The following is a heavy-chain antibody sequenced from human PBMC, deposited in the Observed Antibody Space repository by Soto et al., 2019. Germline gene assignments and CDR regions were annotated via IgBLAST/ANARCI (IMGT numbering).Heavy chain of an antibody. CDR1: GGTFSSYA. CDR3: ARIPTDLSSNYVPF. Sequence: QVQLVQSGAEVKKPGSSVKVSCKASGGTFSSYAISWVRQAPGQGLEWMGGIIPIFGTANYAQKFQGRATITADESTSTAYMELSSLRSEDTAVYYCARIPTDLSSNYVPFWGQGTLVTVSS. D-gene: IGHD4-4*01. CDR2: IIPIFGTA. V-gene: IGHV1-69*01. J-gene: IGHJ4*02.